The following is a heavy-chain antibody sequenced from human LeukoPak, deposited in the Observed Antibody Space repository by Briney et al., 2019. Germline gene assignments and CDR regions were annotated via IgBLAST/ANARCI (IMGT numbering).Heavy chain of an antibody. J-gene: IGHJ3*02. CDR1: GFTFSNYA. D-gene: IGHD4-17*01. Sequence: GGSLRLSCAASGFTFSNYAMYWVRQAPGKGLEYVSAISTNGGSTYYANSVKGRFTMSRDNSKNTLFLQMGSLRAEDMAVYYCARDLRGGDGPNDAFDIWGQGTMVTVSS. V-gene: IGHV3-64*01. CDR3: ARDLRGGDGPNDAFDI. CDR2: ISTNGGST.